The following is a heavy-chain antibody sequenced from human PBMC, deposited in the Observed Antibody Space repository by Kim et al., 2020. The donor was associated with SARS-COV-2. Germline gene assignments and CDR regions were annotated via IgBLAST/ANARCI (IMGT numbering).Heavy chain of an antibody. D-gene: IGHD3-10*01. CDR2: IYYSGTT. Sequence: SETLSLTCTVSGVSVSSSSYYWGWVRQSPGKGLEWIGSIYYSGTTHYNPSLKSRVILSVDTSKNQFSLKMTSVTAADSAGYFCARRDVTIGNSLPFWYFDLWGRGTLVTVSS. V-gene: IGHV4-39*01. J-gene: IGHJ2*01. CDR1: GVSVSSSSYY. CDR3: ARRDVTIGNSLPFWYFDL.